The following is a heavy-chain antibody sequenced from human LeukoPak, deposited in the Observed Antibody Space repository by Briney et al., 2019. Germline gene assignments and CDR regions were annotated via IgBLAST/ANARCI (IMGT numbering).Heavy chain of an antibody. CDR3: GRAQWLLPPDI. CDR2: IQASGST. D-gene: IGHD5-12*01. CDR1: GGSINSYY. V-gene: IGHV4-4*07. Sequence: SETLSLTCTVSGGSINSYYWSWIRQPAGKGLEWIGRIQASGSTTYNPSLKSRVTMSADTSKSQFSLKLSSVTAADTAIYYCGRAQWLLPPDIWGQGTMVTVSS. J-gene: IGHJ3*02.